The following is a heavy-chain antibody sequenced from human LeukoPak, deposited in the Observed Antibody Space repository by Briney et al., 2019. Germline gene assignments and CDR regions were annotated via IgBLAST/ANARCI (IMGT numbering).Heavy chain of an antibody. J-gene: IGHJ4*02. CDR2: ISYDGSNK. CDR1: GFTFSSYA. D-gene: IGHD3-10*01. Sequence: GGSLRLSCAASGFTFSSYAMHWVRQAPGKGLEWVAVISYDGSNKYYADSVKGRFTISRDNSKNTLYLQMNSLRAEDTAVYYCARVRDSPSQNYFDYWGQGTLVTVSS. V-gene: IGHV3-30-3*01. CDR3: ARVRDSPSQNYFDY.